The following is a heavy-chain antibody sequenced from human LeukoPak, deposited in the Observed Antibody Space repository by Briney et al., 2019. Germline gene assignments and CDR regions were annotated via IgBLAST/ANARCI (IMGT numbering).Heavy chain of an antibody. CDR1: GGFISSYY. Sequence: KASGTLSLTCTVSGGFISSYYWSWIRQPPGKGLEWIGYIYYSGSTNYNPSLKSRVTISVDTSKYQFSLKLSSVTAADTAVYYCARHPDYGGNFDYWGQGTLVTVSS. CDR3: ARHPDYGGNFDY. J-gene: IGHJ4*02. D-gene: IGHD4-23*01. V-gene: IGHV4-59*08. CDR2: IYYSGST.